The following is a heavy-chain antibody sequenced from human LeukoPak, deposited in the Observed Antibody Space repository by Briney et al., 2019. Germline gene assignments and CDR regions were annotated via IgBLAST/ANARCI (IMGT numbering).Heavy chain of an antibody. Sequence: GGSLRLSCAASGSTFSRYNINWVRQAPGKGLEWVSSISSTGSYIYYADSVKGRFTISRDNAKNSLYLQMSSLRAEDTAMYYCARDAWSCSGGTCRRDGFDIWGQGTMVTVSS. CDR1: GSTFSRYN. D-gene: IGHD2-15*01. V-gene: IGHV3-21*01. CDR3: ARDAWSCSGGTCRRDGFDI. CDR2: ISSTGSYI. J-gene: IGHJ3*02.